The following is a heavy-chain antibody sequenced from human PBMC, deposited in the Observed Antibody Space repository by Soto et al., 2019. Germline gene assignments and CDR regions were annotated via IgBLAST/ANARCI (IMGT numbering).Heavy chain of an antibody. CDR2: IYYSGST. CDR1: GGCISSGGYY. CDR3: ARILAAAPYYYYYMDV. V-gene: IGHV4-31*03. J-gene: IGHJ6*03. Sequence: SETLALTCTVSGGCISSGGYYWRWIRQHPGKGLEWIGYIYYSGSTYYNPSLKSRVTISVDTSKNQFSLKLSSVTAADTAVYYCARILAAAPYYYYYMDVWGKGTTVTVSS. D-gene: IGHD6-25*01.